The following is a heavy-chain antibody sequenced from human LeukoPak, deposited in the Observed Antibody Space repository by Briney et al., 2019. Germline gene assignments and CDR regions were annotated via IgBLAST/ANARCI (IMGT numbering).Heavy chain of an antibody. D-gene: IGHD7-27*01. CDR1: GFTFSSHA. Sequence: GGSLRLSCAASGFTFSSHAMSWVRQAPGKGLEWVSSVRGSGDNTYYADSVKGRFTISRDNSKNTLYFQMNSLRAEDRAIYYCVIWGNDAFDIWGQGTMVTVSS. V-gene: IGHV3-23*01. CDR3: VIWGNDAFDI. J-gene: IGHJ3*02. CDR2: VRGSGDNT.